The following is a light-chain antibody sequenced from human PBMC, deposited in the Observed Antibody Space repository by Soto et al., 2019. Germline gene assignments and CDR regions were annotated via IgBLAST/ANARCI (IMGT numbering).Light chain of an antibody. CDR3: QQYGSSPLT. CDR2: GAS. J-gene: IGKJ4*01. Sequence: EIVLTQSPVTLSLSPGERATLSCRASQSVSSSYLAWYQQKPGQAPRPLIYGASSRATGIPDRFSGSGSGTDFTLTISRLEPEDFAVYYCQQYGSSPLTFGGGTKVDIK. CDR1: QSVSSSY. V-gene: IGKV3-20*01.